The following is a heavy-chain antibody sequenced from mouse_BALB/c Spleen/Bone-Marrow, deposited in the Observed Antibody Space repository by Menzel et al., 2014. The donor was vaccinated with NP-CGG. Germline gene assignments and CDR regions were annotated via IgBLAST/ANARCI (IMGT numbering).Heavy chain of an antibody. V-gene: IGHV4-1*02. CDR1: GFDFSRYW. D-gene: IGHD1-1*01. CDR2: INLDSSTI. J-gene: IGHJ3*01. CDR3: ARLGYYGSYAY. Sequence: EVQGVESGGGLVQPGGSLKLSCAASGFDFSRYWMSWVRQAPGKGLEWIGEINLDSSTINYTPSLKDKFIISRDNAKNTLYLQMSRVRSEDTALYYCARLGYYGSYAYWGQGTLVTVSA.